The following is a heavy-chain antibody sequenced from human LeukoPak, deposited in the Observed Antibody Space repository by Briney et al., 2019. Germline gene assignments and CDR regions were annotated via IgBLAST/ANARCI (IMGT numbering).Heavy chain of an antibody. V-gene: IGHV7-4-1*02. CDR3: ARRVVRGVIITHWFDP. CDR1: GYTFTSYA. Sequence: ASVKVSCKASGYTFTSYAMNWVRQAPGQGLEWMGWINTNTGNPTYAQGFTGLFVFSLDTSVSTAYLQISSLKAEDTAVYYCARRVVRGVIITHWFDPWGQGTLVTVSS. D-gene: IGHD3-10*01. J-gene: IGHJ5*02. CDR2: INTNTGNP.